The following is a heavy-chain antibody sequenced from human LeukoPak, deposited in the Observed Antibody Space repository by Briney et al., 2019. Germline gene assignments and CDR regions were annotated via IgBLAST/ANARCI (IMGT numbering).Heavy chain of an antibody. V-gene: IGHV1-8*01. D-gene: IGHD5-18*01. J-gene: IGHJ4*02. CDR1: GYTFTSYD. CDR3: ARWDSYQYYFDY. Sequence: ASVKVSCKASGYTFTSYDINWVRQATGQGLEWMGWMNPNSGNTGYAQKFQGRVTMTRNTSISTAYMELSSLRSEDTAVYYCARWDSYQYYFDYWGQGTLVTVSS. CDR2: MNPNSGNT.